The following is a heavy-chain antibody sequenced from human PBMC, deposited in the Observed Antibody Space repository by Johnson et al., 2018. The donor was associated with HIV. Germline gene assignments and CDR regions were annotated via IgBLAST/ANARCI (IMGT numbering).Heavy chain of an antibody. J-gene: IGHJ3*02. Sequence: QVLLVESGGGLVQPGGSLRLSCAASGFTFSSYGMHWVRQAPGKGLEWVAFIRYDGSNKYYADSVKGRFTISRDNSKNTLYLQMNSLRAEDTAVYYCAKDLGGYSSSWYYAFDIWGQGTMVTVSS. D-gene: IGHD6-13*01. CDR1: GFTFSSYG. CDR2: IRYDGSNK. CDR3: AKDLGGYSSSWYYAFDI. V-gene: IGHV3-30*02.